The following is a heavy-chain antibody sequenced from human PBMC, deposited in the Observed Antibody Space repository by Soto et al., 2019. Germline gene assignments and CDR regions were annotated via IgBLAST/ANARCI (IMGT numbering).Heavy chain of an antibody. CDR2: ISICDSYI. Sequence: WGSRRLSCAASGFTFSNYKMNWVRQAPGKGLEWISAISICDSYIYYADSVKGRFTISRDDAKNSLYLQMSSLSVEDTAVYYCVRDSYERADWGQGSTVTV. CDR3: VRDSYERAD. D-gene: IGHD3-3*01. CDR1: GFTFSNYK. V-gene: IGHV3-21*01. J-gene: IGHJ6*01.